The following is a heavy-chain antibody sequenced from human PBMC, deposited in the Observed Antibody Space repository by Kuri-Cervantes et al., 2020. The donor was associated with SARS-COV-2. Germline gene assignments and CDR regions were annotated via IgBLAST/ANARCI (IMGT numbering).Heavy chain of an antibody. V-gene: IGHV4-59*08. CDR3: ARRSWAYYFDF. CDR2: IYYSGST. Sequence: GSLRLSCTVSGGSISSYYWSWIRQPPGKGLEWIGYIYYSGSTNYNPSLKSRVTISVDTSKNQFSLKLNSVTATDAAVYYCARRSWAYYFDFWGQGSLVTVSS. J-gene: IGHJ4*01. D-gene: IGHD7-27*01. CDR1: GGSISSYY.